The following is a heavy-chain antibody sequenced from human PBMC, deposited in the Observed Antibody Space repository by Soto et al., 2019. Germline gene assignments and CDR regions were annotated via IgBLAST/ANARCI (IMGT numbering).Heavy chain of an antibody. CDR1: GFTFSSYG. Sequence: PGGSLRLSCAASGFTFSSYGMHWVRQAPGKGLEWVAVISYDGSNKYYADSVKGRFTISRDNSKNTLYLQMNSLRAEDTAVYYCAKDLRRSSSSRGFDYWGQGTLVTVSS. D-gene: IGHD6-6*01. J-gene: IGHJ4*02. CDR2: ISYDGSNK. V-gene: IGHV3-30*18. CDR3: AKDLRRSSSSRGFDY.